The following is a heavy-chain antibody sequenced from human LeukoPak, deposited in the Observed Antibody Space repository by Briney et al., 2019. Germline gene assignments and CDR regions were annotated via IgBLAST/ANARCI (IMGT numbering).Heavy chain of an antibody. Sequence: ASVTVSRKASGYTFTGYYMHWVRQAPGQGLEWMGWINPNRGGTNYEQKFQGRVTMTRDTSISTAYMELSRLRSDDTAVYYCARREAGTLGIRSNFDYWGQGTLVTVSS. V-gene: IGHV1-2*02. D-gene: IGHD1-7*01. CDR1: GYTFTGYY. CDR2: INPNRGGT. J-gene: IGHJ4*02. CDR3: ARREAGTLGIRSNFDY.